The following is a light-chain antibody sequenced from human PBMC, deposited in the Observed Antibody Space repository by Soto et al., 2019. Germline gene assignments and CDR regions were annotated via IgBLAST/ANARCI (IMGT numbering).Light chain of an antibody. J-gene: IGKJ5*01. CDR3: QQYEKWPPSIT. CDR2: GAS. Sequence: EIVMTQSPATLSVSPGDRATLSCRAGQPLNNNVAWYQHKPGQAPRLLIYGASTRATGISARFSGSGSGTEFTLTISILQPEDFAVYYCQQYEKWPPSITFGQGTRLEIK. CDR1: QPLNNN. V-gene: IGKV3-15*01.